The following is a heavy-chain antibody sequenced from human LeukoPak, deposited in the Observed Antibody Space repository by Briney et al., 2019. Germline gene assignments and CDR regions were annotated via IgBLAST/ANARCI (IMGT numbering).Heavy chain of an antibody. Sequence: GGSLRLSCAASGFTFSSYAMSWVRQAPGKGLEWVSAISGSGGSTYYADSVKGRFTISRDNSKNTLYLQMNSLRAEDTAVYYCAKDWAALLRFGEEYFDYWGQGTLVTVSS. V-gene: IGHV3-23*01. D-gene: IGHD3-10*01. CDR1: GFTFSSYA. CDR2: ISGSGGST. J-gene: IGHJ4*02. CDR3: AKDWAALLRFGEEYFDY.